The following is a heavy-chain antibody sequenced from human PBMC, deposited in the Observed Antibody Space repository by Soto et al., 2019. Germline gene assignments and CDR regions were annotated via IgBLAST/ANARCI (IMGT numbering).Heavy chain of an antibody. CDR1: GYTFTSYG. J-gene: IGHJ6*02. Sequence: ASVKVSCKASGYTFTSYGISWVRQAPGQGLEWMGWISAYNGNTNYAQKLQGRVTMTTDTSTSTAYMELRSLRSDDTAVYYCARDRRIAVAGTKYYYYYYGMDVWGQGTTVTVSS. D-gene: IGHD6-19*01. CDR3: ARDRRIAVAGTKYYYYYYGMDV. V-gene: IGHV1-18*04. CDR2: ISAYNGNT.